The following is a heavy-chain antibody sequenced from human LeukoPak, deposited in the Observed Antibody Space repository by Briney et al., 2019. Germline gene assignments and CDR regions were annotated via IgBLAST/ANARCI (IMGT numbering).Heavy chain of an antibody. D-gene: IGHD2-21*02. CDR1: GFTFSSYS. V-gene: IGHV3-33*01. CDR2: IWYDGSNK. CDR3: ARDRGGDGYYYYYYGMDV. J-gene: IGHJ6*02. Sequence: GRSLRLSCAASGFTFSSYSMHWVRQAPGKGLEWVAVIWYDGSNKYYADSVKGRFTISRDNSKNTLYLRMNSLRAEDTAVYYCARDRGGDGYYYYYYGMDVWGQGTTVTVSS.